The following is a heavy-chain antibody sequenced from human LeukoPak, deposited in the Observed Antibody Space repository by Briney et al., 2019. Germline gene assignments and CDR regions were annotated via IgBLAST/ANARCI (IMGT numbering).Heavy chain of an antibody. Sequence: GGSLRLSCAVSGFTFSNYGMHWVRQAPGKGLEWVAVISYDESDKYYADSVKGRFTISRDNSKNTLYLQMNSLRPEDTAVYYCARGPNFGSRVDYFDYWGQGTPVTVSS. D-gene: IGHD5-12*01. V-gene: IGHV3-30*03. CDR3: ARGPNFGSRVDYFDY. J-gene: IGHJ4*02. CDR1: GFTFSNYG. CDR2: ISYDESDK.